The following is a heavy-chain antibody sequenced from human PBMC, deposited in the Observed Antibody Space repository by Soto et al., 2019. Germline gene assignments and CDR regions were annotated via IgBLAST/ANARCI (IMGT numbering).Heavy chain of an antibody. CDR1: GYSFTSYW. CDR2: IDPSDSYT. Sequence: PGESLKISCKGSGYSFTSYWISWVRQMPGKGLEWIGSIDPSDSYTNYSPSFQGHVTISADKSISTAYLQWSSLKASDTAMYYCARLSNGPSYRYTGGMDVWGQGTTVTVSS. J-gene: IGHJ6*02. V-gene: IGHV5-10-1*01. D-gene: IGHD3-16*02. CDR3: ARLSNGPSYRYTGGMDV.